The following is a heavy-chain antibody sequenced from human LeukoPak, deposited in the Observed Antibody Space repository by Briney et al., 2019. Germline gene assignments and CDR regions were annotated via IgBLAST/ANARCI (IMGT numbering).Heavy chain of an antibody. Sequence: ASVKVSCKASGYTFTSYGISWVRQAPGQGLEWMGWISAYNGNTNYAQKLQGRVTMTTDTSTSTAYMELRSLRSDDTAVYYCARGSKIYCSCGSCYADYWGQGTLVTVSS. CDR1: GYTFTSYG. D-gene: IGHD2-15*01. J-gene: IGHJ4*02. V-gene: IGHV1-18*01. CDR3: ARGSKIYCSCGSCYADY. CDR2: ISAYNGNT.